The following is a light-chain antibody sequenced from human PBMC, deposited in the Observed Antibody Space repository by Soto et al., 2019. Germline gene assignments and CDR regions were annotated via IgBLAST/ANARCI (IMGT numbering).Light chain of an antibody. CDR2: EVR. CDR1: SSDVGAYNY. CDR3: SSYRSSTTFV. J-gene: IGLJ1*01. V-gene: IGLV2-14*01. Sequence: QSALTQPASVSGSPGQSSTISCTGTSSDVGAYNYVSWYQQYPGKAPKVIIFEVRKRPSGVSNRFSGSKSGDTASLTISGLQAEDEADYYCSSYRSSTTFVFGTGTKLTVL.